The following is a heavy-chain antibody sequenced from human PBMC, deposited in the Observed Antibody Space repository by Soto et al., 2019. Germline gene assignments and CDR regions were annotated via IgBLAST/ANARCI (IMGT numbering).Heavy chain of an antibody. V-gene: IGHV1-2*02. CDR2: INPATGAA. D-gene: IGHD3-3*01. CDR1: GYPVTAYY. J-gene: IGHJ3*02. Sequence: QLHLVQSGAVVKKPGASVTVSCSASGYPVTAYYMHWVRQAPGRGLGWMGGINPATGAAKYTPTFQGRVTMTRDTSTGSVFMELSGLTSEDTAVFYCSRGGGVGVAGSAAFDMWGQGTLVTVSS. CDR3: SRGGGVGVAGSAAFDM.